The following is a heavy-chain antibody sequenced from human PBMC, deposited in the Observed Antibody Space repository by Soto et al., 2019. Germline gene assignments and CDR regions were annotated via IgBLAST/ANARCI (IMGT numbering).Heavy chain of an antibody. Sequence: HXGGSLRLSCAASRFTFSSYAMSWVRQAPGKGLEWVSAISGSGGSTYYADSVKGRFTISRDNSKNTLYLQMNSLRAEDTAVYYCAKEKTYSSGWDGMDVWGQGTTVTVSS. CDR3: AKEKTYSSGWDGMDV. J-gene: IGHJ6*02. D-gene: IGHD6-19*01. CDR1: RFTFSSYA. CDR2: ISGSGGST. V-gene: IGHV3-23*01.